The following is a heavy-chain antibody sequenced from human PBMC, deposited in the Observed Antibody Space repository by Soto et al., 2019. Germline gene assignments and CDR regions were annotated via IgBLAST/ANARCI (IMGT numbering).Heavy chain of an antibody. V-gene: IGHV4-59*08. CDR2: VHHSWGS. CDR1: GGSISSYY. D-gene: IGHD3-10*01. CDR3: ARQGFGPLHGLVDV. J-gene: IGHJ6*02. Sequence: QVQLQESGPGLVKPSETLSLSCTVSGGSISSYYWSWFRQSPGKRMEWIGYVHHSWGSSYNPSLQSRVAISLDPSKSQFSLKLTSVTAPDTAVYYCARQGFGPLHGLVDVWGQGTTVTVSS.